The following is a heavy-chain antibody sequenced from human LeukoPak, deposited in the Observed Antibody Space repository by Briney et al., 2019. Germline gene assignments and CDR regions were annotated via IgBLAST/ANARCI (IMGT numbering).Heavy chain of an antibody. D-gene: IGHD3-16*01. CDR3: AKYSLFGAY. CDR2: IKQDGSEK. V-gene: IGHV3-7*03. J-gene: IGHJ4*02. Sequence: PGGSLGLSCVGSGFTFSSYHMNWVRQAPGKGLEWVANIKQDGSEKNYVDSVKGRFTISRDNANNSLYLQMNSLRAEDTAVYYCAKYSLFGAYWGRGTLVTVS. CDR1: GFTFSSYH.